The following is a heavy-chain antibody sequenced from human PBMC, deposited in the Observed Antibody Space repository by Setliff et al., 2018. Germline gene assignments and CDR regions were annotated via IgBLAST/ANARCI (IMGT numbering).Heavy chain of an antibody. CDR1: GYTFTRYY. D-gene: IGHD2-2*01. Sequence: ASVKVSCKASGYTFTRYYMYWVRQAPGQGLEWVGWISGYNGNSYYAPSLQGRVTLSTDTSTTTAYLELRSLTSDDTAVYYCSRLVRYCTTTSCQGASGAEFWGQGTLVTVSS. CDR3: SRLVRYCTTTSCQGASGAEF. CDR2: ISGYNGNS. J-gene: IGHJ4*02. V-gene: IGHV1-18*04.